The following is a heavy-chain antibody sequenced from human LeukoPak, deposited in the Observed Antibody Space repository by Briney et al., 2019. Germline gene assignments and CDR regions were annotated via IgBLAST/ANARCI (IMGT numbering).Heavy chain of an antibody. D-gene: IGHD4-11*01. CDR3: ARSAGNYGNYYYYYYMDV. CDR2: IYTSGST. Sequence: SETLSLTCTVSGGSISSYYWSWIRQPAGKGLEWIGRIYTSGSTNYNPSLKSRVTMSVDTSKNQFSLKLSSVTAADTAVYYCARSAGNYGNYYYYYYMDVWGKGTTVTVSS. CDR1: GGSISSYY. J-gene: IGHJ6*03. V-gene: IGHV4-4*07.